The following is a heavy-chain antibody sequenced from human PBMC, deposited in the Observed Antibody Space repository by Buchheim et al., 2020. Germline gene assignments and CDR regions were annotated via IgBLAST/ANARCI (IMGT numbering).Heavy chain of an antibody. CDR2: INHSGST. D-gene: IGHD5-18*01. Sequence: QVQLQQWGAGLLKPSETLSLTCAVYGGSFSGYYWSWIRQPPGKGLEWIGEINHSGSTNYNPSLKSRVTISVDTSKNQFSLKLSSVTAADTAVYYCAIQAVDTAMVRGPELWGHGTL. V-gene: IGHV4-34*01. CDR3: AIQAVDTAMVRGPEL. CDR1: GGSFSGYY. J-gene: IGHJ2*01.